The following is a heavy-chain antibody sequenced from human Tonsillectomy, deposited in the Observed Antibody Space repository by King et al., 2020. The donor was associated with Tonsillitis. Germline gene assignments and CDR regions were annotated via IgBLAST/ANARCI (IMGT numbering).Heavy chain of an antibody. CDR2: IWYDGSNK. CDR1: GFTFSSYG. V-gene: IGHV3-33*08. CDR3: ARGYYDGSGYYLGDY. Sequence: VQLVESGGGVVQPGRSLRLSCAASGFTFSSYGMHWVRQAPGKGLEWVAVIWYDGSNKYWADSVKGRFTISRDNSKNTLYLQMNSLRAEDTAVYYCARGYYDGSGYYLGDYWGQGTLVTVSS. D-gene: IGHD3-22*01. J-gene: IGHJ4*02.